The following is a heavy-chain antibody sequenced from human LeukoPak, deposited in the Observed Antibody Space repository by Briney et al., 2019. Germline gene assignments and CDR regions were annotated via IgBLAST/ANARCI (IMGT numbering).Heavy chain of an antibody. D-gene: IGHD1-26*01. V-gene: IGHV3-43*02. CDR2: ISGDGGST. CDR1: GLITDDNA. J-gene: IGHJ5*02. Sequence: PGESLRLSCAAPGLITDDNAIHWVRQAPGKGLEWVSLISGDGGSTFYADSVRGRFTISRDNSKNSLSLQMSSLRSEDTALYFCVRESERSGWFDHWGQGTLVTVSS. CDR3: VRESERSGWFDH.